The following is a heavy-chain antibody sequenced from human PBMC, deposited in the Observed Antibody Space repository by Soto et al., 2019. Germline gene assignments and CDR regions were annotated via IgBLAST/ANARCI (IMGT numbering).Heavy chain of an antibody. CDR2: ILYDGSNK. D-gene: IGHD1-1*01. V-gene: IGHV3-30*18. CDR1: GFTFSNYG. J-gene: IGHJ6*02. CDR3: AKSRDAYNFYFYYGMDV. Sequence: QVQLVESGGGVVQPGTSLRLSCAASGFTFSNYGMHWVRQTPGKGLEWVALILYDGSNKYYADSVKGRFTISRDNSKNTLYLQGSSLRTEDTAVYYCAKSRDAYNFYFYYGMDVWGQGTSVTVSS.